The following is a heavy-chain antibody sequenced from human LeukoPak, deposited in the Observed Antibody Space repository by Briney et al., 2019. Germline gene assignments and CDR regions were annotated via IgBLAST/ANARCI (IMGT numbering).Heavy chain of an antibody. D-gene: IGHD3-22*01. J-gene: IGHJ3*02. V-gene: IGHV3-21*01. CDR1: GFTFSSYS. CDR2: ISSSSSYI. CDR3: ARGTLTYYYDSSGYAPGAFDI. Sequence: GGSLRLSCAASGFTFSSYSMNWVRQAPGKGLEWVSSISSSSSYIYYADSVKGRFTISRDNARNSLYLQMSSLRAEDTAVYCCARGTLTYYYDSSGYAPGAFDIWGQGTMVTVSS.